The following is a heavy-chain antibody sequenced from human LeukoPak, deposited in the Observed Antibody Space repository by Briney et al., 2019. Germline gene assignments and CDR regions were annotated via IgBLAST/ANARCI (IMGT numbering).Heavy chain of an antibody. CDR1: GGSFSGYY. J-gene: IGHJ5*02. CDR2: INHSGST. Sequence: SLETLSLTCAVYGGSFSGYYWNWIRQPPGKGLEWIGEINHSGSTNYIPSLKSRVTISVDTSKNQFSLKLSSVTAADTAVYYCARGSKMLGYNWFDPWGQGTLVTVSS. D-gene: IGHD1-26*01. CDR3: ARGSKMLGYNWFDP. V-gene: IGHV4-34*01.